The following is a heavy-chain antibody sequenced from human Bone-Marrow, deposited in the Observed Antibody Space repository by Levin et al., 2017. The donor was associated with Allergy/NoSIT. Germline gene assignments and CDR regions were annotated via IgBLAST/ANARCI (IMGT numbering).Heavy chain of an antibody. V-gene: IGHV3-30*18. D-gene: IGHD3-9*01. CDR3: AKDLGLRQYDWLFYFDH. J-gene: IGHJ4*02. CDR2: ISYDGRNT. CDR1: GFTLSGYG. Sequence: GGSLRLSCAASGFTLSGYGMHWVRQAPGKGLEWVAVISYDGRNTYYADSVKGRFTISRDTSKNTGVVQMSSLREDDTAVYYCAKDLGLRQYDWLFYFDHWGQGILLTVSS.